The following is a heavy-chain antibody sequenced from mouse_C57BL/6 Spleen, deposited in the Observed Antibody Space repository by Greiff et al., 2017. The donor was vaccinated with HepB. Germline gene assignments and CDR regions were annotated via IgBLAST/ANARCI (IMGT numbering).Heavy chain of an antibody. D-gene: IGHD2-5*01. J-gene: IGHJ4*01. V-gene: IGHV14-4*01. CDR3: THYYSNYVDYAMDY. CDR2: IDPENGDT. Sequence: VQLKQSGAELVRPGASVKLSCTASGFNIKDDYMHWVKQRPEQGLEWIGWIDPENGDTEYASKFQGKATITADTSSNTAYLQLSSLTSEDTAVYYCTHYYSNYVDYAMDYWGQGTSVTVSS. CDR1: GFNIKDDY.